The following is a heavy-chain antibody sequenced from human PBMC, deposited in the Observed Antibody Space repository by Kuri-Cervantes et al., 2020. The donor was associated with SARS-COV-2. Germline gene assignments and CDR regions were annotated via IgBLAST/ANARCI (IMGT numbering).Heavy chain of an antibody. CDR1: GYTFTSYG. Sequence: GESLKISCRASGYTFTSYGISWVRQAPGQGLEWMGWISAYNGNTNYAQKLQGRVTMTTDTSTSTAYMELRSLRSDDTAVYYCARGARPSSIAARWWRVYYMDVWGKGTTVTVSS. D-gene: IGHD6-6*01. V-gene: IGHV1-18*01. CDR3: ARGARPSSIAARWWRVYYMDV. J-gene: IGHJ6*03. CDR2: ISAYNGNT.